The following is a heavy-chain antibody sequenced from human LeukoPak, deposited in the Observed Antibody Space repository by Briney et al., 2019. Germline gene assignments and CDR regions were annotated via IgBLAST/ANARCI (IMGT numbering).Heavy chain of an antibody. J-gene: IGHJ4*02. CDR2: IRYDGSKK. CDR3: AKDDAWVRYQD. Sequence: GGSLRLSCAASGFIFSSYGMHWVRQAPGKGLEWVAFIRYDGSKKYYVDSVKGRFTISRDNSKNTLDLQMNSLRAEDTAVYYCAKDDAWVRYQDWGQGTLVTVSS. CDR1: GFIFSSYG. V-gene: IGHV3-30*02. D-gene: IGHD5-12*01.